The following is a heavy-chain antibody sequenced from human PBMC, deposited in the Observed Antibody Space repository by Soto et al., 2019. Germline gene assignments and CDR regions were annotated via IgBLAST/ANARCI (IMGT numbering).Heavy chain of an antibody. J-gene: IGHJ5*02. V-gene: IGHV3-21*01. D-gene: IGHD3-3*01. CDR3: ARPFYDFWSGYLPAFDP. CDR2: IGSSNNFI. Sequence: GGSLRLSCAASGFTFSSYSMNWVRQAPGKGLEWVSSIGSSNNFIKYADSVKGRFTISRDNAKNSLYLQMNSLRAEDTAVYYCARPFYDFWSGYLPAFDPWGQGTLVTVSS. CDR1: GFTFSSYS.